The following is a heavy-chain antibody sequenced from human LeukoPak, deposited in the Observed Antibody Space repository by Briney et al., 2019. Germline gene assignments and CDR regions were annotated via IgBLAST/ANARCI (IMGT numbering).Heavy chain of an antibody. Sequence: SETLSLTCAVYGGSFSGYYWSWIRQPPGKGLEWIGEINHSGSPSYNPSLKSRVTISVDTSKNQFSLKLTSVTAADTAVYYCARGGCSSTTCYRLRAFDIWGQGTMVSVSS. CDR1: GGSFSGYY. J-gene: IGHJ3*02. CDR2: INHSGSP. D-gene: IGHD2-2*02. V-gene: IGHV4-34*01. CDR3: ARGGCSSTTCYRLRAFDI.